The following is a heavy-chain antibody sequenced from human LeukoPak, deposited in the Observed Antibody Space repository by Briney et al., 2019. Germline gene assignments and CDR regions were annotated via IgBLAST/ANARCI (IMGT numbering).Heavy chain of an antibody. CDR3: ARADRDSSSFRFDY. D-gene: IGHD6-6*01. CDR1: GFTFNTYS. CDR2: ISSHSRDI. V-gene: IGHV3-21*01. J-gene: IGHJ4*01. Sequence: PGGSLRLSCAASGFTFNTYSMNWVRQAPGKGLEWVSSISSHSRDIYYADSVKGRFTISRDNAKNSLHLQMNSLRAEDTAVYYCARADRDSSSFRFDYWGHGILVTVSS.